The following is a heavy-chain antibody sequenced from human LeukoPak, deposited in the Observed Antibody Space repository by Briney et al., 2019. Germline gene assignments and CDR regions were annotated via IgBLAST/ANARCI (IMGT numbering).Heavy chain of an antibody. D-gene: IGHD6-19*01. J-gene: IGHJ4*02. CDR1: GFTFGDYL. V-gene: IGHV3-49*03. CDR3: SRGSGWLSVY. Sequence: GGSLRLSCTASGFTFGDYLLSWFRQAPGKGLEWIGFISGGTTEYAASVKGRFTISRDDSTSIAYLQMNSLTTEDTAVYYCSRGSGWLSVYWGQGTLVTVSS. CDR2: ISGGTT.